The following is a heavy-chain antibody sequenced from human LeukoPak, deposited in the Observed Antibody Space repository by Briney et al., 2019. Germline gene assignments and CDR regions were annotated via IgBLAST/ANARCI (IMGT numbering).Heavy chain of an antibody. V-gene: IGHV3-53*01. D-gene: IGHD2-15*01. CDR3: ARQGPGYCSGGSCYSGWALYYYYGMDV. CDR2: IYSGGST. Sequence: GGSLRLSCAASGFTASSNYMSWVRQAPGKGLEWVSVIYSGGSTYYADSVKGRFTISRDNSKNTLYLQMNSLRAEDTAVYYCARQGPGYCSGGSCYSGWALYYYYGMDVWGQGTTVTVSS. CDR1: GFTASSNY. J-gene: IGHJ6*02.